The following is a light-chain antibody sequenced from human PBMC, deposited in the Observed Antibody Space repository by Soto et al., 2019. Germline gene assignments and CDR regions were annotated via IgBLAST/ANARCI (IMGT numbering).Light chain of an antibody. CDR3: QQYGSSGT. Sequence: EIVLTQSPGTLSLSPGERATLSCRASQSFSSSYLAWYQQNPGQAPRLLIDGASTRATGIPARFSGSGSGTEFTLTISRLEPEDFAVYYCQQYGSSGTFGQGTKVDIK. V-gene: IGKV3-20*01. CDR2: GAS. CDR1: QSFSSSY. J-gene: IGKJ1*01.